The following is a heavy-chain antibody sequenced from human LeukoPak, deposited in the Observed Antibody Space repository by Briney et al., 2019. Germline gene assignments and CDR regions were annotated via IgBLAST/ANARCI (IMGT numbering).Heavy chain of an antibody. CDR3: ARDSGWAGKIDY. Sequence: ASVKVSCKASGYTFNSHGITWVRQAPGQGLEWMGWISTYNGNTDYAQKLQGRVTITTDTSTSTAYMELRSLRSDDTAVYYCARDSGWAGKIDYWGQGTLVTVSS. V-gene: IGHV1-18*01. CDR1: GYTFNSHG. J-gene: IGHJ4*02. D-gene: IGHD6-19*01. CDR2: ISTYNGNT.